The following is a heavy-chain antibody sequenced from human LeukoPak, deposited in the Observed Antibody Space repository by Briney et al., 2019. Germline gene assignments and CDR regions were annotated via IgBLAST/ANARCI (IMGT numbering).Heavy chain of an antibody. CDR3: ASHDCSSTSCYTYGMDV. J-gene: IGHJ6*02. V-gene: IGHV1-69*04. CDR1: GGTFSSYA. Sequence: ASVKVSCKASGGTFSSYAISWVRQAPGRGLEWMGRITPIFGIANYAQKFQGRVTITADKSTSTAYMELSSLRSEDTAVYYCASHDCSSTSCYTYGMDVWGQGTTVTVSS. D-gene: IGHD2-2*02. CDR2: ITPIFGIA.